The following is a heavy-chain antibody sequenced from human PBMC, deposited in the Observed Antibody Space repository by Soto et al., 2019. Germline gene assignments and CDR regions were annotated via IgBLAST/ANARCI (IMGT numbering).Heavy chain of an antibody. D-gene: IGHD3-10*01. CDR2: ISYEGSNK. CDR3: APWFGAFDY. V-gene: IGHV3-30*03. CDR1: GFTFSSYG. Sequence: QVQLVESGGGVVQPGRSLRLSCAASGFTFSSYGMHWVRQAPGKGLEWVAVISYEGSNKYYADSVKGRFTISRDNSKNTLYLQMNSLRADDTAVYYCAPWFGAFDYWGQGTLVTVSS. J-gene: IGHJ4*02.